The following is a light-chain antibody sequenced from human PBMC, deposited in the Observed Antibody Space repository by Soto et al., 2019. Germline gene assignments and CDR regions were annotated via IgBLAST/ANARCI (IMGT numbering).Light chain of an antibody. CDR1: QSVLYSSNNKNY. V-gene: IGKV4-1*01. J-gene: IGKJ1*01. CDR2: WAS. Sequence: DIVMTQSPDSLAVSLGERATINCKSSQSVLYSSNNKNYLAWYQQKPGQPPKLLIYWASTRESGVPDRFSGSGSGTDFTLTISSLQAADVAVYYCQQYYSPPPTFGQGTKVEIK. CDR3: QQYYSPPPT.